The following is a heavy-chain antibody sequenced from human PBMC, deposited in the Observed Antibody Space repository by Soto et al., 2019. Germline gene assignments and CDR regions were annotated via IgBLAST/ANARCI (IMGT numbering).Heavy chain of an antibody. CDR2: IIPMFGTA. CDR3: ATGPFRFLEGTQSYNWFDP. V-gene: IGHV1-69*12. D-gene: IGHD3-3*01. CDR1: GGTFSSYA. Sequence: QVQLVQSGTEVKRPGSSVNVSCKASGGTFSSYAVSWVRQAPGQGLEWMGGIIPMFGTANYAPNFQDRVTSTADASTSIAYMDLSRLRSEDTAVYYCATGPFRFLEGTQSYNWFDPWGQGTLVIV. J-gene: IGHJ5*02.